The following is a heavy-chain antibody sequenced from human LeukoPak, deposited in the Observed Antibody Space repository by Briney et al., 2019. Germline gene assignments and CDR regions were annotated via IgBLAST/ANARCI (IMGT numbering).Heavy chain of an antibody. V-gene: IGHV3-23*01. CDR3: AKETPGYCSSTSCPNWFDP. Sequence: PGGSLRLSCAASGFTFSSYAMSWVRQAPGKGLEWVSAISGSGGSTYYADSVKGRFTISRDNSKNTLSLQMNSLRAEDTAVYYCAKETPGYCSSTSCPNWFDPWGQGTLVTVSS. CDR2: ISGSGGST. D-gene: IGHD2-2*01. CDR1: GFTFSSYA. J-gene: IGHJ5*02.